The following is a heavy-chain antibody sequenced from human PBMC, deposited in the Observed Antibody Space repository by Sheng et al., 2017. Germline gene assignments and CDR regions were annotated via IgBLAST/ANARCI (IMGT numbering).Heavy chain of an antibody. V-gene: IGHV3-7*03. CDR3: ATDSRGTFDY. CDR1: GFIFSNNW. CDR2: MKQDGREK. Sequence: DVQVVESGGGLVQPGGSLRLSCVVSGFIFSNNWMSWVRQAPGKGLEWVANMKQDGREKYYVDSVKGRFTISRDNARNSLFLQMDSLRAEDTAVYYCATDSRGTFDYWGQGTLVTVSS. D-gene: IGHD6-13*01. J-gene: IGHJ4*02.